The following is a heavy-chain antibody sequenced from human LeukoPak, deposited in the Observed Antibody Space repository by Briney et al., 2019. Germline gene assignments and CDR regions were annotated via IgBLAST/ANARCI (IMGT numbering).Heavy chain of an antibody. V-gene: IGHV1-69*04. D-gene: IGHD2-15*01. CDR3: AAKVGEIVVIASTHAFDY. Sequence: RASLKVSCEASGGPFSSYAISWVRQSPGQGLEWMGRIIHIIGIANYAQKFQGRVTINADKSTTRAYMELSSLRSEDTAVYYCAAKVGEIVVIASTHAFDYWGQGTLVTVSS. CDR1: GGPFSSYA. CDR2: IIHIIGIA. J-gene: IGHJ4*02.